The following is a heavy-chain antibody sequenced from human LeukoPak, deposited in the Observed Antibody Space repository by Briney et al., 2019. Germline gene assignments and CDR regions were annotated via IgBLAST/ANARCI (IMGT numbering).Heavy chain of an antibody. CDR1: GRTSNSHA. CDR3: ATTNDGGGYQWGDFFDF. V-gene: IGHV1-69*04. D-gene: IGHD3-22*01. CDR2: IIPNLGTT. Sequence: ASVKVSCKASGRTSNSHAISWVRQAPGQGLEWMGRIIPNLGTTNRAQNFQDRVTLTADNSTNTAYMELTSLTSDDTAVSYCATTNDGGGYQWGDFFDFWGQGTLVTVSS. J-gene: IGHJ4*02.